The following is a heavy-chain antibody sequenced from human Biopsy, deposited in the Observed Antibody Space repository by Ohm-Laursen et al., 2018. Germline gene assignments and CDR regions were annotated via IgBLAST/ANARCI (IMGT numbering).Heavy chain of an antibody. CDR2: INPSGSTT. J-gene: IGHJ3*01. CDR3: ARDIMNPIGGLVARSDVFDV. V-gene: IGHV1-46*01. Sequence: GASVKVSCKSSGYSLTSYYMHWVRQAPGQGLEWMGMINPSGSTTSYPQIFQGRVTMTRDTSKSTVYMELSSLRSDDTAVYYCARDIMNPIGGLVARSDVFDVWGQGTMVTVSS. CDR1: GYSLTSYY. D-gene: IGHD3-16*02.